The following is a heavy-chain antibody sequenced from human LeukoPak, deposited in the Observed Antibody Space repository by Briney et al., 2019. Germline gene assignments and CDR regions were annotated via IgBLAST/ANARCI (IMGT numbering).Heavy chain of an antibody. J-gene: IGHJ4*02. CDR3: AKDLLEWLSGEGCFDY. CDR1: GFTFSSYD. V-gene: IGHV3-13*01. Sequence: RGSLRLSCAASGFTFSSYDMHWVRQAAGKGLEWVSTINTAGDTYYPGSVKGRFTISRENAKNSLYLQMNSLRAGDTAVYYCAKDLLEWLSGEGCFDYWGQGTLVTVSS. D-gene: IGHD3-3*01. CDR2: INTAGDT.